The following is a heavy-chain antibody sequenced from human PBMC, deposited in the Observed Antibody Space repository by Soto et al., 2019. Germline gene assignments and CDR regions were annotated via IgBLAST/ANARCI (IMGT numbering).Heavy chain of an antibody. D-gene: IGHD3-22*01. CDR3: ASGNYYDIDTDAFDI. Sequence: SETLSLTCTVSGGSISSGGYYWSWIRQHPGKGLEWIGYIYYSGSTYYNPSLKSRVTISVDTSKNQFSLKLSSVTAADTAVYYCASGNYYDIDTDAFDIWGQGTMVTVSS. V-gene: IGHV4-31*03. CDR1: GGSISSGGYY. J-gene: IGHJ3*02. CDR2: IYYSGST.